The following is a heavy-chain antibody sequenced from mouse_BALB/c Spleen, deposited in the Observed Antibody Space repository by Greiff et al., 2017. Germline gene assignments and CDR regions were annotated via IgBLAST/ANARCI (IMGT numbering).Heavy chain of an antibody. J-gene: IGHJ3*01. CDR3: ARSDGYSSWFAY. CDR2: ISYSGST. CDR1: GDSITSGY. D-gene: IGHD2-3*01. V-gene: IGHV3-8*02. Sequence: EVKLMESGPSLVKPSQTLSLTCSVTGDSITSGYWNWIRKFPGNKLEYMGYISYSGSTYYNPSLKSRISITRDTSKNQYYLQLNSVTTEDTATYYCARSDGYSSWFAYWGQGTLVTVSA.